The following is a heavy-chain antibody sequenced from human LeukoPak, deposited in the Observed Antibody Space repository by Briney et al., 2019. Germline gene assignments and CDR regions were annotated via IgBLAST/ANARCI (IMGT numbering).Heavy chain of an antibody. CDR2: INHSGTT. V-gene: IGHV4-4*02. J-gene: IGHJ4*02. Sequence: SETLSLTCTVSGDSITNDNWWSWDRQPPGKGLEWIGEINHSGTTYYNPSLKSRVTISVDTSKNHFSLKLSSVTAADTAVYYCARMLRTVWELPYYWGQGTLVTVSS. CDR3: ARMLRTVWELPYY. D-gene: IGHD1-26*01. CDR1: GDSITNDNW.